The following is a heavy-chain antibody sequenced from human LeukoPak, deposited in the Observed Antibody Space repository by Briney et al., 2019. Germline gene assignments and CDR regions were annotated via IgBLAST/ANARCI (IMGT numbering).Heavy chain of an antibody. D-gene: IGHD6-6*01. J-gene: IGHJ3*02. Sequence: SVKVSCKASGGTFSSYAISWVRQAPGQGLEWMGGIIPIFGTANYAQKFQGRVTITADKSTSTAYMELSSLRSEDTAVYYCARKVYSSSSFAFDIWGQGTMVTVSS. V-gene: IGHV1-69*06. CDR1: GGTFSSYA. CDR3: ARKVYSSSSFAFDI. CDR2: IIPIFGTA.